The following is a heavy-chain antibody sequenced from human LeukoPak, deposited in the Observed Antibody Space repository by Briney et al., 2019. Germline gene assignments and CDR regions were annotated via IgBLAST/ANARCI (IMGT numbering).Heavy chain of an antibody. CDR1: GFTFSSYA. V-gene: IGHV3-30-3*01. D-gene: IGHD1-7*01. CDR2: ISYDGSNK. Sequence: GGSLRLSCAASGFTFSSYAMHWVRQAPGKGLEWVAVISYDGSNKYCADSVKGRFTISRDNSKNTLYLQMNSLRAEDTAVYYCAREGAAWNYFFGYWGQGTLSPSPQ. CDR3: AREGAAWNYFFGY. J-gene: IGHJ4*02.